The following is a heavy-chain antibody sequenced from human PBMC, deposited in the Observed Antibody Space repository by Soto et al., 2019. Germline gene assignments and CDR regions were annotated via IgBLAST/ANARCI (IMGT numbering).Heavy chain of an antibody. D-gene: IGHD3-22*01. CDR3: ARWSSFRSSGYYLFDY. J-gene: IGHJ4*02. V-gene: IGHV1-8*01. CDR2: MNPNSGNT. CDR1: GYTFTSYD. Sequence: QVQLVQSGAEVKKPGASVKVSCKASGYTFTSYDINWVRQATGQGLEWMGWMNPNSGNTGYAQKFQGRVTITRTTSISTAYMELSSLRSEDTAVYYCARWSSFRSSGYYLFDYWGQGTLVTVSS.